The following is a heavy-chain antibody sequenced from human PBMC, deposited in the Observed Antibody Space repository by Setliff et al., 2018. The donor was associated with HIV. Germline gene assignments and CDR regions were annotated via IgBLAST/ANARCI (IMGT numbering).Heavy chain of an antibody. CDR3: ARGRKDLTMVRVPNFDY. CDR1: GYTFINNY. CDR2: INPTGDIT. Sequence: GASVKVSCKASGYTFINNYIHWVRQAPGQGLEWMGLINPTGDITFYPQKFQARVTMTRDTSTSTVYLELRSLRSEDTAFYYCARGRKDLTMVRVPNFDYWGQGTLVTVSS. D-gene: IGHD3-10*01. V-gene: IGHV1-46*01. J-gene: IGHJ4*02.